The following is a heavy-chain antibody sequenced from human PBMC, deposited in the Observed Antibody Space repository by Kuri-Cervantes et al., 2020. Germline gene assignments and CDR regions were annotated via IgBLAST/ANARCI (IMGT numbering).Heavy chain of an antibody. CDR1: GYTFTSYA. V-gene: IGHV1-3*01. J-gene: IGHJ6*03. Sequence: ASVKVSCKASGYTFTSYAMHWVRQAPGQRLEWMGWINAGNGNTKYSQKFQGRVTITRDTSASTAYMELSSLRSEDTAVYYCARGVVQGVIYYYYYMDVWGRGTTVTVSS. D-gene: IGHD3-10*01. CDR2: INAGNGNT. CDR3: ARGVVQGVIYYYYYMDV.